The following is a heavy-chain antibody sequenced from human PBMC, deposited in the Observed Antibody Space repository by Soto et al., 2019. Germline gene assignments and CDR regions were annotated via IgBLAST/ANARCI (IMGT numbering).Heavy chain of an antibody. V-gene: IGHV3-23*01. Sequence: GGSLRLSCAASGFTFASYAMSWVRQAPGKGLEWVSLISAPGVGSYYADSVKGRFTISRDNSKNTLYLQMNSLRAEDTAVYYCARASGYDLGTDYWGQGTLVTVSS. D-gene: IGHD5-12*01. CDR2: ISAPGVGS. CDR1: GFTFASYA. CDR3: ARASGYDLGTDY. J-gene: IGHJ4*02.